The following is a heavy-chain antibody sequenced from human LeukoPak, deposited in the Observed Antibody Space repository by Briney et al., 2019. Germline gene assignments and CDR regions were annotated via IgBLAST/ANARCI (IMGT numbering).Heavy chain of an antibody. CDR2: IWYDGSNK. CDR3: ASDLRGYSDYGGIDY. Sequence: PGRSLRLSCAASGFTFSSYGMHWVRQAPGKGLEWVAVIWYDGSNKYYADSVKGRFNISRDNSKNTLYLQMNSLRAEDTAVYYCASDLRGYSDYGGIDYWGQGTLVTVSS. V-gene: IGHV3-33*01. CDR1: GFTFSSYG. J-gene: IGHJ4*02. D-gene: IGHD5-12*01.